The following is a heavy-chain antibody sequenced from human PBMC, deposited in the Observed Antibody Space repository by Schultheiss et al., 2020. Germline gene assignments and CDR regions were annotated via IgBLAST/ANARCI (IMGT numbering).Heavy chain of an antibody. CDR1: GFTFATYS. D-gene: IGHD5-24*01. CDR2: ISWNSGSI. J-gene: IGHJ4*02. V-gene: IGHV3-9*01. CDR3: VNILAAVE. Sequence: GGSLRLSCEASGFTFATYSMNWVRQAPGKGLEWVSGISWNSGSIGYADSVKGRFTISRDNAKNTLYLQLNSLTAEDTAVYYCVNILAAVEWGQGTLVTVSS.